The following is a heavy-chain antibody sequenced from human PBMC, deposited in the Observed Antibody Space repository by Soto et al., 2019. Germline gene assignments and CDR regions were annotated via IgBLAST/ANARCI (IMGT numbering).Heavy chain of an antibody. J-gene: IGHJ5*02. CDR1: GGSFGDYY. D-gene: IGHD2-2*01. Sequence: SETLSLTCAVYGGSFGDYYWSWVRQPPGKGLAWIGDINPSGSTNYNPSLKGRVTLSIDTSKNQFSLELKSVTAADTAVYFCARGRTYRPNGNYRCDVFGPRGQRNLVTVSS. V-gene: IGHV4-34*01. CDR3: ARGRTYRPNGNYRCDVFGP. CDR2: INPSGST.